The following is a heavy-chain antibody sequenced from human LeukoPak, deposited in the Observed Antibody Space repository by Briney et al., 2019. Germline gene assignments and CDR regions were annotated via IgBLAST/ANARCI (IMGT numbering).Heavy chain of an antibody. CDR2: INHSGST. CDR3: ARQRGSCGGDCYTIDY. V-gene: IGHV4-34*01. D-gene: IGHD2-21*02. J-gene: IGHJ4*02. Sequence: SETLSLTCAVYGGSFSGYYWSWIRQPPGKGLEWIGEINHSGSTNYNPSLKSRVTISVDTSKNQFSLKLSSVTAADTAVYYCARQRGSCGGDCYTIDYWGQGTLVTVSS. CDR1: GGSFSGYY.